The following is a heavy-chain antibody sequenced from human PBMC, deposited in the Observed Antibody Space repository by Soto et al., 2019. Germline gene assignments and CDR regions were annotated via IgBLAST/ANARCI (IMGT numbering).Heavy chain of an antibody. Sequence: SETLSLTCTVSGGSVTSDEDYWTWIRQSPGKGLEWIGYISNSGSTGYNPSLKTRLSMSVDRSKNQFTLRLTSVTAADAAVYFCATESGSTYGYFDHWGQGTQVTVSS. CDR1: GGSVTSDEDY. V-gene: IGHV4-30-4*01. CDR3: ATESGSTYGYFDH. J-gene: IGHJ4*02. D-gene: IGHD5-18*01. CDR2: ISNSGST.